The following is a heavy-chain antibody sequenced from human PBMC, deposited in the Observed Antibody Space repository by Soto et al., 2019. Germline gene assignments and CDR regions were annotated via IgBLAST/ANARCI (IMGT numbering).Heavy chain of an antibody. CDR1: GFTFDDYA. CDR2: ISWNSGSI. J-gene: IGHJ4*02. Sequence: SLRLSCAASGFTFDDYAMHWVRQAPGKGLEWVSGISWNSGSIGYADSVKGRFTISRDNAKNSLYLQMNSLRAEDTALYYCAKGGFDYWGQGTLVTVSS. CDR3: AKGGFDY. V-gene: IGHV3-9*01.